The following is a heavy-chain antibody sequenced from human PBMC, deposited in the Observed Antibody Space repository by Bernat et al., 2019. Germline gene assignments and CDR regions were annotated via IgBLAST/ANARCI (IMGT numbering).Heavy chain of an antibody. CDR3: AKGYVRQLWSPFDY. CDR1: GFTFSSYG. V-gene: IGHV3-30*18. J-gene: IGHJ4*02. D-gene: IGHD5-18*01. Sequence: QVQLVESGGGVVQPGRSLRLSCAASGFTFSSYGMHWVRQAPGKGLEWVAVISYDGSNKYYADSVKGRFTISRDNSKNTLYLQMNSLRAEDTAVYYCAKGYVRQLWSPFDYWGQGTLVTVSS. CDR2: ISYDGSNK.